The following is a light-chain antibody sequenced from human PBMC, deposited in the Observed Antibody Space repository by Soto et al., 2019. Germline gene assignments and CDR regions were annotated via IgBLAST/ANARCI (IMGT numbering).Light chain of an antibody. CDR1: QVISND. CDR2: DAW. J-gene: IGKJ4*01. Sequence: TASPFFPVATVRDRVTITCRASQVISNDLSWYQQKPGKAPKLLIIDAWSLQSGVPSRFSGSGSGTDFTLTISSLQPEDTATYYCLQYDNFPLTFGRGTKVDIK. V-gene: IGKV1-6*01. CDR3: LQYDNFPLT.